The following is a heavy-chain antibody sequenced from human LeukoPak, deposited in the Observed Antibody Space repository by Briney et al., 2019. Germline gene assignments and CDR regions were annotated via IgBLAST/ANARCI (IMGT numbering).Heavy chain of an antibody. CDR3: ARDGSGYYDSSGYYYFDY. V-gene: IGHV4-59*01. CDR2: IYYSGST. D-gene: IGHD3-22*01. Sequence: SETLSLTCTVSGGSISSYYWSWIRQPPGKGLEWIGYIYYSGSTNYNPSLKSRVTISVDTSKNQFSLKLSCVTAADTAVYYCARDGSGYYDSSGYYYFDYWGQGTLVTVSS. CDR1: GGSISSYY. J-gene: IGHJ4*02.